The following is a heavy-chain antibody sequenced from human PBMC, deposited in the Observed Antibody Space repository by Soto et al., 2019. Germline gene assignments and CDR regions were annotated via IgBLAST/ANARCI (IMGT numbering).Heavy chain of an antibody. CDR2: ISATGGGT. V-gene: IGHV3-23*01. D-gene: IGHD3-16*01. Sequence: PGGSLRLSCAASGFKFSNYAMSWVRQAPGKGLEWVSLISATGGGTYYADSVKGRYTISRDNSHNTLYLQVHSLTAEDTAVYYRAKDRREGGNSAFYFDFWGQGAQVTVSS. J-gene: IGHJ4*02. CDR1: GFKFSNYA. CDR3: AKDRREGGNSAFYFDF.